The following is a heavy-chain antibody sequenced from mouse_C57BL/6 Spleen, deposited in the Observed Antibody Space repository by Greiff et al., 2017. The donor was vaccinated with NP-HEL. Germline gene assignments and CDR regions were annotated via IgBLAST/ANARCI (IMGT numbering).Heavy chain of an antibody. J-gene: IGHJ4*01. CDR1: GFSLTSYG. V-gene: IGHV2-2*01. CDR2: IWSGGST. CDR3: ARNRLDGYYAMDY. Sequence: VQLQESGPGLVQPSQSLSITCTVSGFSLTSYGVHWVRQSPGKGLEWLGVIWSGGSTDYNAAFISRLSISKDNSKSQVFFKMNSLQADDTDIYYCARNRLDGYYAMDYWGQGTSVTVSS. D-gene: IGHD2-3*01.